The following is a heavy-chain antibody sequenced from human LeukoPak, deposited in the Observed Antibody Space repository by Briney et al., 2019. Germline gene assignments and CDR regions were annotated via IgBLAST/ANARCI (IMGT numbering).Heavy chain of an antibody. CDR2: IYTSGST. Sequence: SETLSLTCTVSGGSISSYYWSWIRQPAGKGLEWIGRIYTSGSTNYNPSLKSRVTMLVDTSKNQFSLKLSSVTAADTAVYYCARDLDIVVENWFDPWGQGTLVTVSS. V-gene: IGHV4-4*07. CDR1: GGSISSYY. CDR3: ARDLDIVVENWFDP. J-gene: IGHJ5*02. D-gene: IGHD2-2*03.